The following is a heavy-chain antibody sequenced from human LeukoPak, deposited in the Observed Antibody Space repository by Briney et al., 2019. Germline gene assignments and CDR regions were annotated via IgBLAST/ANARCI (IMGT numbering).Heavy chain of an antibody. V-gene: IGHV3-23*01. J-gene: IGHJ4*02. D-gene: IGHD3-22*01. Sequence: GGSLRLSCAASEFTFSSYAMSWVRHAPGKGLEWVSDIRGSGISTYYADSVKGRFTISRDNSKNTLYLQMNSLRAEDTAVYYCAKVPYDRTGYYYFDYWGQGTLVTVSS. CDR3: AKVPYDRTGYYYFDY. CDR2: IRGSGIST. CDR1: EFTFSSYA.